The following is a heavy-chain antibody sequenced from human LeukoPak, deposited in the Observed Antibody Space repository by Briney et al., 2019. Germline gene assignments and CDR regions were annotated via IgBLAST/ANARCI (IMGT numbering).Heavy chain of an antibody. J-gene: IGHJ5*02. V-gene: IGHV3-30*02. CDR3: AKDRDYYDSSGGFDP. D-gene: IGHD3-22*01. CDR1: GFTFSSYG. Sequence: PGGSLRLSCVASGFTFSSYGMYWVRQAPGKGLEWVAFIRYDGSNKYYADSVKGRFTISRDNSKNTLYLQMNSLRAEDTAVYYCAKDRDYYDSSGGFDPWGQGTLVTVSS. CDR2: IRYDGSNK.